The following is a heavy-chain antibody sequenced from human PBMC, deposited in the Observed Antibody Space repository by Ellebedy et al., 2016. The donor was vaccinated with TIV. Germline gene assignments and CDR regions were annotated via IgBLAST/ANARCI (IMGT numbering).Heavy chain of an antibody. CDR2: ITNDGSET. V-gene: IGHV3-74*01. Sequence: GESLKISXEVSGLTFSGYWMHWVRQAPGKGLVWVSRITNDGSETRYADSVKGRFTSSRDKSKNTLSLQMDSLRVEDTAVYYCARDRVGGFDHWGQGTLVTVSS. J-gene: IGHJ5*02. D-gene: IGHD1-26*01. CDR1: GLTFSGYW. CDR3: ARDRVGGFDH.